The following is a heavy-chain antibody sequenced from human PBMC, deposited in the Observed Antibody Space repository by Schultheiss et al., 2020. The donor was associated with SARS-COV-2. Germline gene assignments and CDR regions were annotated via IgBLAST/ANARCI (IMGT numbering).Heavy chain of an antibody. Sequence: GESLKISCAASGFTFSSYAMHWVRQAPGKGLEWVAVISYDGSNKYYADSVKGRFTISRDNAKNSLYLQMNSLRAEDTALYYCEKDVAAAGRLGYYYYGMDVWGQGTTVTVSS. J-gene: IGHJ6*02. CDR2: ISYDGSNK. V-gene: IGHV3-30*04. CDR3: EKDVAAAGRLGYYYYGMDV. CDR1: GFTFSSYA. D-gene: IGHD6-13*01.